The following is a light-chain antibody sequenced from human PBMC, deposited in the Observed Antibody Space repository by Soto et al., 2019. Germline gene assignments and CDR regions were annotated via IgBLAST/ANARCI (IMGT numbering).Light chain of an antibody. V-gene: IGLV1-44*01. Sequence: QSVLTQPPSASGTPGQRGTISCSGSSSNIGINVLSWYQQLPGAAPKLLIYSNDQRASGVPDRFSGSKSGTSASLAISGLQFEDEADYYCAAWDDSLNGYAFGPGTKLTVL. CDR1: SSNIGINV. J-gene: IGLJ1*01. CDR3: AAWDDSLNGYA. CDR2: SND.